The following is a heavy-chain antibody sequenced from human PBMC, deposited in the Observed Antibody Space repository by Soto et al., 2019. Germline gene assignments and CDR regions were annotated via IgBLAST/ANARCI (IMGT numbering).Heavy chain of an antibody. CDR1: GGSISSSSYY. CDR2: IYYSGST. J-gene: IGHJ5*02. D-gene: IGHD3-22*01. CDR3: ARRDVYYYDSSGYSWFDP. Sequence: SETLSLTCTVSGGSISSSSYYWGWIRQPPGKGLEWIGSIYYSGSTYYNPSLKSRVTISVDTSKNQFSLKLSSVTAADTAVYYCARRDVYYYDSSGYSWFDPWGQGTLVTVS. V-gene: IGHV4-39*01.